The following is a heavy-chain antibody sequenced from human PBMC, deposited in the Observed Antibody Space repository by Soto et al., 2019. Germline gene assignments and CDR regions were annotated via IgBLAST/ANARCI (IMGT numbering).Heavy chain of an antibody. D-gene: IGHD6-13*01. CDR3: ARSRLGKGIAAAGTYYYYYMDV. Sequence: PGGSLRLSCAASGFTFSSYSMNWVRQAPGKGLEWVSSISSSSSYIYYADSVKGRFTISRDNAKNSLYLQMNSLRAEDTAVYYCARSRLGKGIAAAGTYYYYYMDVWGKGTTVTVSS. V-gene: IGHV3-21*01. J-gene: IGHJ6*03. CDR2: ISSSSSYI. CDR1: GFTFSSYS.